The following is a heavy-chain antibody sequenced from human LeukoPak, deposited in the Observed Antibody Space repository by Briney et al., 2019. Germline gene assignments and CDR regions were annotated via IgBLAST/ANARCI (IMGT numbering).Heavy chain of an antibody. Sequence: GESLKISCQGSGSRFTNYWIGWVRQMPGKGLEWMGIIYPGDSDTIYSPSFQGQVTISADKSISTAYLQWSSLKASDTAMYYCARSAPSMLGYYYYGMDVWGKGTTVTVSS. J-gene: IGHJ6*04. V-gene: IGHV5-51*01. CDR2: IYPGDSDT. CDR1: GSRFTNYW. CDR3: ARSAPSMLGYYYYGMDV. D-gene: IGHD2-2*01.